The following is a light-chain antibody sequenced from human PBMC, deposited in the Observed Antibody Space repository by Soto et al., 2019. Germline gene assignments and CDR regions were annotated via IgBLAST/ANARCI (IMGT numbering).Light chain of an antibody. V-gene: IGKV3-20*01. Sequence: EMVLTQSPDTLSVSPGERATLSCRARQTVSSNFLAWYQQRPGQAPRLLIYGASSRAAGIPDRFSGSGSGTDFTLTISRLEPEDLAVYYCQQYGSSPETFGQGTKVDIK. CDR2: GAS. CDR1: QTVSSNF. J-gene: IGKJ1*01. CDR3: QQYGSSPET.